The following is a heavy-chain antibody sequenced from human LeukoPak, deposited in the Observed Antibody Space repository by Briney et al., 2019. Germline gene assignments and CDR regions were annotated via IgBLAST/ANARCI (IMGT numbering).Heavy chain of an antibody. Sequence: SETLSLTCTVSGGSISSYYWSWIRQPPGKGLEWIGRIHTSGSTNYNPSLKSRVTVSVDTSKNQFSLKLSSVTAADTAVYYCASEYGDYGDAFDIWGQGTMVTVSS. J-gene: IGHJ3*02. CDR1: GGSISSYY. CDR2: IHTSGST. V-gene: IGHV4-4*07. D-gene: IGHD4-17*01. CDR3: ASEYGDYGDAFDI.